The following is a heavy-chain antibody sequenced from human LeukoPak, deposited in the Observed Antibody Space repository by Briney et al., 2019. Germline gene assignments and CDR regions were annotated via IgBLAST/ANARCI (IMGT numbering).Heavy chain of an antibody. CDR1: GGSFSGYY. CDR3: ASGSWLDY. J-gene: IGHJ4*02. CDR2: INHSGST. Sequence: SETLSLTCAVYGGSFSGYYWSWIRQPPGKGLEWIGEINHSGSTNYNPSLKSRVTISVDTSKNQFSLKLSSVTAADTAVYYCASGSWLDYWGQGTLVTVSS. D-gene: IGHD6-13*01. V-gene: IGHV4-34*01.